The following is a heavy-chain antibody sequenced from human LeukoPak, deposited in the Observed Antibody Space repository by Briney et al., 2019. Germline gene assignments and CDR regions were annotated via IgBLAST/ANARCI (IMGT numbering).Heavy chain of an antibody. CDR2: ISSSSSYI. V-gene: IGHV3-21*01. CDR3: SRTPAIVVVPAAMEYYFDY. J-gene: IGHJ4*02. CDR1: GFTFASYA. D-gene: IGHD2-2*01. Sequence: GGSLRLSCAASGFTFASYAMSWVRQAPGKGLEWVSSISSSSSYIYYADSVKGRFTISRDNAKNSLYLQMNSLRAGDTAVYYCSRTPAIVVVPAAMEYYFDYWGQGTLVTVSS.